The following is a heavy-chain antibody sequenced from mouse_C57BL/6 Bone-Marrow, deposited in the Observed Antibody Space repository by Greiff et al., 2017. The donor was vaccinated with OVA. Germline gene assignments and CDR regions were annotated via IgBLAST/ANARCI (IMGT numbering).Heavy chain of an antibody. CDR3: TTDCSYAMDY. J-gene: IGHJ4*01. V-gene: IGHV14-1*01. Sequence: VHVKQSGAELVRPGASVKLSCTASGFNITDYYMHWVKQRPEQGLEWIGRIDPEDGDTEYDPKFQGKATMTVDPSSNTAYLQLSSLTSEDTAVYYCTTDCSYAMDYWGQGTAVTVSS. CDR2: IDPEDGDT. CDR1: GFNITDYY.